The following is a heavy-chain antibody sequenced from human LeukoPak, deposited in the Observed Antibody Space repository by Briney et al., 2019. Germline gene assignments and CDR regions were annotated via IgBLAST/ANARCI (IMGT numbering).Heavy chain of an antibody. D-gene: IGHD6-19*01. Sequence: PGGSLRLSCAASGFTFNSYAMSWVRQARGKGLEWVSAISGSGGSTYYADSVKGRFTISRDNSKNTLYLQMNSLRAEDTAVYYCAKLKSVAGTRYFDYWGQGTLVTVSS. CDR2: ISGSGGST. V-gene: IGHV3-23*01. CDR1: GFTFNSYA. J-gene: IGHJ4*02. CDR3: AKLKSVAGTRYFDY.